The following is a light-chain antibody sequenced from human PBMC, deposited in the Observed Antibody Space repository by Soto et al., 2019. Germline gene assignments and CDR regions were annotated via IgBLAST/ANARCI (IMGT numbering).Light chain of an antibody. J-gene: IGKJ5*01. CDR3: QQRSNWPPGVF. CDR2: WAS. Sequence: DIVMTQSPDSLAVSLGERATINCKSSQSVLYSSNNKNYLAWYQQKPGQPPKLLIYWASTRESGVPDRFSGSGSGTDFTLTISSLQAEDVAVYYCQQRSNWPPGVFFGQGTRLEIK. V-gene: IGKV4-1*01. CDR1: QSVLYSSNNKNY.